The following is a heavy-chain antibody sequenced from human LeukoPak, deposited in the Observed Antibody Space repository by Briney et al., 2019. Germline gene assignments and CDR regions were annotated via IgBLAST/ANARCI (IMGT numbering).Heavy chain of an antibody. CDR1: GGSFSGYY. J-gene: IGHJ6*02. V-gene: IGHV4-34*01. Sequence: TLSLTCAVYGGSFSGYYWSWIRQPPGKGLEWIGEINHSGSTNSNPSLKSRVTISVDTSKNQFSLKLSSVTAADTAVYYCASPLANRPIYYYYGMDVWGQGTTVTVSS. CDR2: INHSGST. CDR3: ASPLANRPIYYYYGMDV. D-gene: IGHD1-14*01.